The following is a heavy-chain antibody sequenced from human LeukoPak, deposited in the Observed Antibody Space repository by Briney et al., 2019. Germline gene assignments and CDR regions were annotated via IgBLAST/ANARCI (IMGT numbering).Heavy chain of an antibody. D-gene: IGHD2-15*01. CDR1: GFSFGSYW. CDR3: ARSDSGPDY. Sequence: GGSLRLSCAASGFSFGSYWMNWVRQAPGKGLEWVAIINQAGTEKNYVDSVEGRFTISRDNAKNSLYLQMNSLRAEDSSLYYCARSDSGPDYWGQGTLVTVSS. CDR2: INQAGTEK. J-gene: IGHJ4*02. V-gene: IGHV3-7*01.